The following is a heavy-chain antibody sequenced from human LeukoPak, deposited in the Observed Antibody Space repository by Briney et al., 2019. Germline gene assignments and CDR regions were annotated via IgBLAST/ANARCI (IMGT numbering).Heavy chain of an antibody. J-gene: IGHJ4*02. CDR2: ISRTSSYI. V-gene: IGHV3-21*01. D-gene: IGHD2-15*01. CDR1: GFTFSSYA. CDR3: ARDERRFCSDGSCYPGDY. Sequence: PGGSLRLSCAASGFTFSSYAMSWVRQAPGQGLEWVAAISRTSSYIYYSDSVKGRFTISRDHAENSVYLQMDSLRAEDTAVYYCARDERRFCSDGSCYPGDYWGQGTLVTVSS.